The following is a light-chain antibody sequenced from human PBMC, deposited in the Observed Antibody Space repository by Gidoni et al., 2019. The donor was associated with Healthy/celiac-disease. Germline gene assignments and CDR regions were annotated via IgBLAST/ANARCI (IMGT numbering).Light chain of an antibody. CDR3: QQRSNWPPT. Sequence: DIVLTQSPATLSLSPGERATLSCRAIQRFSSYLDWYQQKPGQAPRLRIYDATNRATGIPARFSGSGSGTDFTLTISSLEPEDLAVYYCQQRSNWPPTFGGXTKVEIK. CDR1: QRFSSY. J-gene: IGKJ4*01. V-gene: IGKV3-11*01. CDR2: DAT.